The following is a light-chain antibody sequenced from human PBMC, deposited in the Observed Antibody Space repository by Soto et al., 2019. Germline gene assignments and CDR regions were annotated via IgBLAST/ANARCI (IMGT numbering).Light chain of an antibody. J-gene: IGKJ4*01. V-gene: IGKV1-5*03. Sequence: DIHMTQSPATLSASVGDRVTITCRASQSISHWLAWYQQKPGKAPTVLIYTTSTLASGVPSRFSGRGSGTQFTLTINNLQPDDFATYYCQQYSTYSFTFGGGTKVE. CDR2: TTS. CDR3: QQYSTYSFT. CDR1: QSISHW.